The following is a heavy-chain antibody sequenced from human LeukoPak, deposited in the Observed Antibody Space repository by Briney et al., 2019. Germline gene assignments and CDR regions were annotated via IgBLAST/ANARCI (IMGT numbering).Heavy chain of an antibody. CDR2: VYYDGST. V-gene: IGHV4-59*01. Sequence: SETLSLTCTVSGGSITGYYWSWIRQPPGKGLEWIGYVYYDGSTNYNPSLRSRVTISLDTSKNQFSLRLNSVTAADTAVYYCATVLSHGYSDSWDQGTLVTVSS. CDR3: ATVLSHGYSDS. CDR1: GGSITGYY. J-gene: IGHJ4*02. D-gene: IGHD5-18*01.